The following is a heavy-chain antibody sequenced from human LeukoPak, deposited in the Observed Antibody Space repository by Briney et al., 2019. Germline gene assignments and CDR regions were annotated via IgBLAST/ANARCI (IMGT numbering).Heavy chain of an antibody. D-gene: IGHD3-22*01. CDR1: GFTFSSYA. CDR2: ISGAGGST. CDR3: ARESDYYDSTDPSVY. V-gene: IGHV3-23*01. Sequence: GGSLRLSCAASGFTFSSYAMSWVRQAPGKGLGWVSGISGAGGSTYYADSVKGRFTISRDNAKNSLYLQMNSLRAEDTAVYYCARESDYYDSTDPSVYWGQGTLVTVSS. J-gene: IGHJ4*02.